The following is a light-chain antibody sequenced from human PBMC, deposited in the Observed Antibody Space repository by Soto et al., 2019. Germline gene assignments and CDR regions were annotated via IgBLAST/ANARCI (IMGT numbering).Light chain of an antibody. J-gene: IGKJ5*01. CDR3: QQHFDSPPIT. V-gene: IGKV3-20*01. CDR2: GAS. CDR1: QSLTSN. Sequence: EIVLTQSPGTLSLSQGERATLSCRASQSLTSNLAWYQKKPGQAPRLLIYGASSRATGIPDRFSGSGSGTDFTLTISRLEPEDFALYFCQQHFDSPPITFGQRTRLEIK.